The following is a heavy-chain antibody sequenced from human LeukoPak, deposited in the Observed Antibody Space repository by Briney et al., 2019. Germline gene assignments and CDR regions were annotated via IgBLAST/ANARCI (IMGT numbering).Heavy chain of an antibody. CDR1: GGSFKGYY. CDR3: AKNGQSGFSFDP. V-gene: IGHV4-34*01. CDR2: INQSGST. J-gene: IGHJ5*02. D-gene: IGHD1-26*01. Sequence: PSETLSLTCVVDGGSFKGYYWSWIRQPPGKGPEWIGEINQSGSTNYNPSLRSRVTISADSSKNQFSLKLSSVTAADTAVYYCAKNGQSGFSFDPWGQGTLVTVSS.